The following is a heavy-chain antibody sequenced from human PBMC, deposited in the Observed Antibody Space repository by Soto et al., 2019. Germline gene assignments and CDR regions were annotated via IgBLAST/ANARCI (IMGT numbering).Heavy chain of an antibody. CDR1: GYTFTTYG. D-gene: IGHD6-13*01. CDR3: AREVAGAGGAYAY. J-gene: IGHJ4*02. CDR2: ISGANGHT. V-gene: IGHV1-18*01. Sequence: QVQVVQSGAEVKKPGASVKVSCKTSGYTFTTYGIGWVRQAPGQGLEWMGWISGANGHTNYAQNVQGRVTVTTDTSTSTAYMELRSLRSDDTAVYYCAREVAGAGGAYAYWGQGTLVTVSS.